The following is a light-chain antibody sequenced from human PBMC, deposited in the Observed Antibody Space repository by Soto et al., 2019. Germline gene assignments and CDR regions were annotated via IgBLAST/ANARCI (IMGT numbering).Light chain of an antibody. J-gene: IGKJ3*01. CDR2: WAS. CDR3: QQYYSAVFT. CDR1: QSVFHSSNNKNY. Sequence: DIVMTQSPDSLAVSLGERATINCKSSQSVFHSSNNKNYISWYQQKPGQPPKLLIYWASARDSVVPDRFIGSGSGRDFTLTIAGLQAEDVAVYYCQQYYSAVFTFGLGTTVYIK. V-gene: IGKV4-1*01.